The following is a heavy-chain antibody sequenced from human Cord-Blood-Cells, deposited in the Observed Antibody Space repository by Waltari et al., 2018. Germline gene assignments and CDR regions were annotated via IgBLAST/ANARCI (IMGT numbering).Heavy chain of an antibody. D-gene: IGHD1-26*01. CDR1: GFTVSSNY. J-gene: IGHJ1*01. CDR3: ARGGGSYSYAEYFQH. V-gene: IGHV3-53*04. Sequence: EVQLVESGGGLVQPGGSLRLSCAASGFTVSSNYMSWVRQAPGKGRGGVSVITGGGSTAYADSVKGRFTISGHNSKNTLYLQMNSLRAEDTAVYYGARGGGSYSYAEYFQHWGQGTLVTVSS. CDR2: ITGGGST.